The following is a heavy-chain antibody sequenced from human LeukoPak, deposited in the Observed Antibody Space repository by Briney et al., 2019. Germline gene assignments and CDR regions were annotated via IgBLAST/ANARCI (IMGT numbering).Heavy chain of an antibody. J-gene: IGHJ5*02. CDR1: GASLSNSY. CDR2: ISHRGGV. Sequence: SETLSLICDVDGASLSNSYWTWIRQFPGKGLEWIGGISHRGGVNYNPSLKSRVIMSADTSKNQFSLKVTSMTAADTAVYYCARAWKGETSASSEGNNFGPWGQGTLVTVSS. V-gene: IGHV4-34*01. D-gene: IGHD1/OR15-1a*01. CDR3: ARAWKGETSASSEGNNFGP.